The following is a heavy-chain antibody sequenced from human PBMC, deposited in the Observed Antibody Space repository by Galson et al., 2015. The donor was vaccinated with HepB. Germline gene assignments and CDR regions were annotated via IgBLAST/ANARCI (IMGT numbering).Heavy chain of an antibody. Sequence: SLRLSCAASGFTFSSYAMHWVRQAPGKGLEWVAVISYDGSNKYYADSVKGRFTISRDNSKSTLYLQMNGLRAEDTAVYYCASSGFGELSYDYWGQGTLVTVSS. CDR1: GFTFSSYA. D-gene: IGHD3-10*01. J-gene: IGHJ4*02. V-gene: IGHV3-30-3*01. CDR3: ASSGFGELSYDY. CDR2: ISYDGSNK.